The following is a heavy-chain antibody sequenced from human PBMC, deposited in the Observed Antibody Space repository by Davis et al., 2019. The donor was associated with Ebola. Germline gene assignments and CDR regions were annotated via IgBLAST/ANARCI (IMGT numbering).Heavy chain of an antibody. V-gene: IGHV1-46*01. CDR2: INPSGGST. CDR3: AKEYGSGSYFGYGDY. D-gene: IGHD3-10*01. J-gene: IGHJ4*02. Sequence: ASVKVSCKASGYTFTSYYMHWVRQAPGQGLEWMGIINPSGGSTSYAQKFQGRVTMTRDTSTSTVYMELSSLRSEDTAVYYCAKEYGSGSYFGYGDYWGQGTLVTVSS. CDR1: GYTFTSYY.